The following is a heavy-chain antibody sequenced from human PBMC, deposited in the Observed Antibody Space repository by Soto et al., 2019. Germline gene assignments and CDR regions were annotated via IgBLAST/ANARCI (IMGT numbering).Heavy chain of an antibody. CDR1: GGSVSGYY. CDR2: INHSGST. V-gene: IGHV4-34*01. Sequence: SETLSLTCAVYGGSVSGYYWSWIRQPPGKGLERIGEINHSGSTNYNPSLKSSVTISVVTSQDQFSVERTTVTDADPAVYYCARGADWWFSSMAGYYSYGMDVWGQGTTVTVSS. D-gene: IGHD6-13*01. J-gene: IGHJ6*02. CDR3: ARGADWWFSSMAGYYSYGMDV.